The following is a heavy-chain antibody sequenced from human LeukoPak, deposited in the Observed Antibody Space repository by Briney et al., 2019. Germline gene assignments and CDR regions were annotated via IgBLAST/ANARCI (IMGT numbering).Heavy chain of an antibody. Sequence: GASVKVSCKASGGTFSSYAISWVRQAPGQGLEWMGRIIPILGIANYAQKFQGRVTITADKSTSTAYMELSSLRSEDTAVYYCATDRCSSTSCLNWFDPWGQGTLVTVSS. D-gene: IGHD2-2*01. V-gene: IGHV1-69*04. CDR3: ATDRCSSTSCLNWFDP. J-gene: IGHJ5*02. CDR2: IIPILGIA. CDR1: GGTFSSYA.